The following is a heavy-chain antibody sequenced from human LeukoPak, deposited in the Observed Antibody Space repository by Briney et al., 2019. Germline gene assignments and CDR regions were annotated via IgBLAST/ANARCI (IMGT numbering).Heavy chain of an antibody. CDR3: ARENDGSGSHFDY. D-gene: IGHD3-10*01. CDR2: IKNDGSST. J-gene: IGHJ4*02. CDR1: GFTFNNFW. Sequence: GGSLRLSCAASGFTFNNFWVHWVRQAPGKGLVWVARIKNDGSSTDYAVSVKGRFTISRDNAKNTLYLQMNSLRAEDTAVYYCARENDGSGSHFDYWGQGTLVTVSS. V-gene: IGHV3-74*01.